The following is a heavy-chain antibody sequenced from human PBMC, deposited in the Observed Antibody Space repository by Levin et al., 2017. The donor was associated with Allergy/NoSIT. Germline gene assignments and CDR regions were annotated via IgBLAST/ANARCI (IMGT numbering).Heavy chain of an antibody. CDR1: GGSISSSSYY. Sequence: KASETLSLTCTVSGGSISSSSYYWGWIRQPPGKGLEWIGSIYYSGSTYYNPSLKSRVTISVDTSKNQFSLKLSSVTAADTAVYYCATRIAVAGKLWFWFDPWGQGTLVTVSS. CDR2: IYYSGST. D-gene: IGHD6-19*01. J-gene: IGHJ5*02. V-gene: IGHV4-39*01. CDR3: ATRIAVAGKLWFWFDP.